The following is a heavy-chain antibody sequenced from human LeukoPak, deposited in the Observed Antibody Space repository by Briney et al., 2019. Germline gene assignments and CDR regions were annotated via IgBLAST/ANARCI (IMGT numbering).Heavy chain of an antibody. D-gene: IGHD6-19*01. J-gene: IGHJ4*02. CDR2: INSDGSST. CDR3: GRGRYSSDWDYYFDY. CDR1: GFTFSSYW. V-gene: IGHV3-74*01. Sequence: GGSLRLSCAASGFTFSSYWMHWVRQTPGKGLVWVSRINSDGSSTRYADSVKGRFTISRDNAKNTLYLQMNSLRAEDTAVYYCGRGRYSSDWDYYFDYWGQGTLVTVSS.